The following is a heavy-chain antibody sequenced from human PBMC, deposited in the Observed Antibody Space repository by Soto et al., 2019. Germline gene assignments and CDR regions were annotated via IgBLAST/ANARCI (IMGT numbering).Heavy chain of an antibody. CDR1: GFTFSSYA. CDR2: ISGSGGST. Sequence: GGSLRLSCAASGFTFSSYAMSWVRQAPGRGLEWVSAISGSGGSTYYADSVKGRFTISRDNSKNTLYLQMNSLRADDTALYYCAKDRHPDGIWSFDYWGRGILVTVSS. CDR3: AKDRHPDGIWSFDY. D-gene: IGHD1-20*01. J-gene: IGHJ4*02. V-gene: IGHV3-23*01.